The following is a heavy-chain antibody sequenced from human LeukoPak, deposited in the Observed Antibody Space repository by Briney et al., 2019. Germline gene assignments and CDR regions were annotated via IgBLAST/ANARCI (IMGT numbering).Heavy chain of an antibody. CDR2: IGWNSART. V-gene: IGHV3-9*01. CDR3: AKGAYNSSPDY. D-gene: IGHD6-13*01. Sequence: GGSLRLSCTASESTFDHAMHWVRQTPGKGLEWVSGIGWNSARTGYADSVRGRFTISRDNAKNSLYLQMNSLRPEDTALYYCAKGAYNSSPDYWGQGTLVTVSS. CDR1: ESTFDHA. J-gene: IGHJ4*02.